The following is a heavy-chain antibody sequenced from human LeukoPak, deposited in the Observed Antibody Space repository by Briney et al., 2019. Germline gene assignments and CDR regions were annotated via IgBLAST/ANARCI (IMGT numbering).Heavy chain of an antibody. D-gene: IGHD6-19*01. Sequence: GGSLRLSCAASGFTFSSYGMHWVRQAPGKGLEWVAVISYDGSNKYYADSVKGRFTISRDNSKNTLYLQMNSLRAEDTAVYYCAKALRQWLVRDYFDYWGQGTLVTVSS. J-gene: IGHJ4*02. CDR2: ISYDGSNK. CDR1: GFTFSSYG. CDR3: AKALRQWLVRDYFDY. V-gene: IGHV3-30*18.